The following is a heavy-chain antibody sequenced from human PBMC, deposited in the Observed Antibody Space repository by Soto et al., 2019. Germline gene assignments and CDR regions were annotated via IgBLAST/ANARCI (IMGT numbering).Heavy chain of an antibody. D-gene: IGHD2-15*01. CDR2: MNPNSGNT. J-gene: IGHJ5*02. CDR3: ARGLGGGYCSGGSCYWFDP. CDR1: GYTFTSYD. V-gene: IGHV1-8*01. Sequence: GASVKVSCKASGYTFTSYDINWVQKATGQGLEWMGWMNPNSGNTGYAQKFQGRVTMTRNTSISTAYMELRSLRSEDTAVYYCARGLGGGYCSGGSCYWFDPWGQGTLVTVSS.